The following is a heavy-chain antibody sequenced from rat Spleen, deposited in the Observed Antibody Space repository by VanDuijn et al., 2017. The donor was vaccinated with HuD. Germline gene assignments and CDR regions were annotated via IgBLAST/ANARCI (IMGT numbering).Heavy chain of an antibody. D-gene: IGHD4-3*01. J-gene: IGHJ2*01. V-gene: IGHV2-43*01. CDR2: MWTGGST. CDR3: ARDAGILRY. Sequence: QVQLKESGPGLVQPSQTLSLTCTVSGFSLNRYHVSWDRQPPGKGLEWMGVMWTGGSTAYNSLLKSRLSISRDISKSQVFLEMTSLQTEDTATYYCARDAGILRYWGQGVMVTVSS. CDR1: GFSLNRYH.